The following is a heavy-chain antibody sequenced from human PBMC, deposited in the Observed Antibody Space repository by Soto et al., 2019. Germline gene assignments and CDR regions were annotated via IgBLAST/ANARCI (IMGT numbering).Heavy chain of an antibody. CDR2: IYYSGST. CDR3: ARDSSGLAFHY. J-gene: IGHJ4*02. CDR1: GGSISSGDYY. Sequence: SETLSLTCTVSGGSISSGDYYWSWIRQPPGKGLEWIGYIYYSGSTYYNPSLKSRVTISVDTSKNQFSLKLSSVTAADTAVYYCARDSSGLAFHYWGQGTLVTVSS. D-gene: IGHD3-22*01. V-gene: IGHV4-30-4*01.